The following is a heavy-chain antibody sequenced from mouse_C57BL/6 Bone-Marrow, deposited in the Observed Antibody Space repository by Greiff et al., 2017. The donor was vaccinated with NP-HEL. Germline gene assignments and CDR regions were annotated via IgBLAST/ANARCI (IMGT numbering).Heavy chain of an antibody. CDR2: IDPSDSYT. V-gene: IGHV1-59*01. D-gene: IGHD4-1*01. Sequence: QVQLQQPGAELVRPGTSVKLSCKASGYTFTSYWMHWVKQRPGQGLEWIGVIDPSDSYTNYNQKFKGKATLTVDTSSSTAYMQLSSLTSEYSAVYYCARGSGTRYFDYWGQGTTLTVSS. CDR3: ARGSGTRYFDY. J-gene: IGHJ2*01. CDR1: GYTFTSYW.